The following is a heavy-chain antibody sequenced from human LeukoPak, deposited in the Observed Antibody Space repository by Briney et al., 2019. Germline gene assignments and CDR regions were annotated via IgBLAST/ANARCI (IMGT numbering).Heavy chain of an antibody. CDR3: ARPGYYYDSSGYYGAFDI. CDR2: ISSTSSYI. J-gene: IGHJ3*02. Sequence: PGGSLRLSCAASGFTFGSCSMTWVRQAPGKGLEWVSSISSTSSYIYYADSVKGRFTISRDNAKNSLYLQMNSLRAEDTAVYYCARPGYYYDSSGYYGAFDIWGQGTMVTVSS. V-gene: IGHV3-21*01. D-gene: IGHD3-22*01. CDR1: GFTFGSCS.